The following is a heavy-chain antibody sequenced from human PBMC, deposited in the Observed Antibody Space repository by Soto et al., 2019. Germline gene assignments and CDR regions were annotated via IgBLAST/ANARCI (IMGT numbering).Heavy chain of an antibody. V-gene: IGHV3-74*01. J-gene: IGHJ4*02. CDR3: ARGAGYYDFWGGYYHYFDY. CDR2: INSDGSST. D-gene: IGHD3-3*01. Sequence: EVQLVESGGGLVQPGGSLRLSCAASGFTFSSYWMHWVRQAPGKGLVWVSGINSDGSSTSYADSVKGRFTISRDNAKNTLYLQMNSLRAENTAVYYCARGAGYYDFWGGYYHYFDYWGQGTLVTVSS. CDR1: GFTFSSYW.